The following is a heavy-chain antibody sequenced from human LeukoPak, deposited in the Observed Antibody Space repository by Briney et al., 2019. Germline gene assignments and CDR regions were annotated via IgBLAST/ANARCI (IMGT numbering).Heavy chain of an antibody. V-gene: IGHV4-59*08. Sequence: SETLSLTCTVSGGSISSYYWSWIRQPPGKGLEWIGYIYYSGSTNYNPSLKSRITISVDTSKNQFVLKLSSVTAADTAVYYCARHGSMMPSYYYGMDVWGQGTTVTVSS. CDR1: GGSISSYY. D-gene: IGHD3-22*01. CDR3: ARHGSMMPSYYYGMDV. J-gene: IGHJ6*02. CDR2: IYYSGST.